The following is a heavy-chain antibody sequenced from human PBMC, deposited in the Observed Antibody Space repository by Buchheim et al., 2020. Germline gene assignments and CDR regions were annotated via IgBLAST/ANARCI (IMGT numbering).Heavy chain of an antibody. J-gene: IGHJ6*02. V-gene: IGHV4-34*01. CDR2: INHSGST. Sequence: QVQLQQWGAGLLKPSETLSLTCAVYGGSFSGYNWTWIRQPPGKGLEWIGEINHSGSTNYNPPLKSRVTISVNTSKKKFFLKLSSVTAADTAVYYCARGLWLAATGLTGRGMDVWGQGTT. CDR1: GGSFSGYN. CDR3: ARGLWLAATGLTGRGMDV. D-gene: IGHD6-13*01.